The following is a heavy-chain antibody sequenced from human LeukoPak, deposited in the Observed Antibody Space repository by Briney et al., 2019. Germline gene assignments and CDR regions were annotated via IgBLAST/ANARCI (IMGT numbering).Heavy chain of an antibody. Sequence: SETLSLTCTVSGGSVSSGSYQWSWIRQPPGKGLEWIGYIYYTGSTNYNPSLTSRVTISVDTSKNQFSLRLSSVTAADTAVYYCASRRVGYSIFDYWGQGILVTVSS. V-gene: IGHV4-61*01. D-gene: IGHD5-24*01. CDR3: ASRRVGYSIFDY. J-gene: IGHJ4*02. CDR1: GGSVSSGSYQ. CDR2: IYYTGST.